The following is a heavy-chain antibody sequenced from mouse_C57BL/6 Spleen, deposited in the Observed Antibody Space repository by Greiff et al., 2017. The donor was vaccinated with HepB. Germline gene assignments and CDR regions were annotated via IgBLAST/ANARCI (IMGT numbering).Heavy chain of an antibody. CDR2: INPNNGGT. Sequence: EVQLQQSGPELVKPGASVKISCKASGYTFTDYYMNWVKQSHGKSLEWIGDINPNNGGTSYNQKFKGKATLTVDKSSSTAYMELRSLTSEDSAVYYCARTPTIVRGYYAMDYWGQGTSVTVSS. V-gene: IGHV1-26*01. D-gene: IGHD2-5*01. CDR1: GYTFTDYY. J-gene: IGHJ4*01. CDR3: ARTPTIVRGYYAMDY.